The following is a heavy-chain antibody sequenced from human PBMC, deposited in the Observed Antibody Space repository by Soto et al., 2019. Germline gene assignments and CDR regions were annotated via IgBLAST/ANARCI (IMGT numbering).Heavy chain of an antibody. CDR2: IYYSGST. J-gene: IGHJ6*02. CDR1: GGSISSSSYY. V-gene: IGHV4-39*01. D-gene: IGHD2-15*01. Sequence: QLQLQESGPGLVKPSETLSLTCTVSGGSISSSSYYWGWIRQPPGKGLEWIGSIYYSGSTYYNPSLKSRVTISVDTSKNQFSLKLSSVTAADTAVYYCARSYCSGGSCSDYGMDVWGQGTTVTVSS. CDR3: ARSYCSGGSCSDYGMDV.